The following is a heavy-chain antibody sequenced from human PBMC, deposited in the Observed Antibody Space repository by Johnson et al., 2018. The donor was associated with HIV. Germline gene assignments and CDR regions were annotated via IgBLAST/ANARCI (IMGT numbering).Heavy chain of an antibody. CDR3: AKTGGGAALDS. D-gene: IGHD4/OR15-4a*01. J-gene: IGHJ3*02. CDR1: GFTFSSYW. V-gene: IGHV3-30*18. CDR2: ISYDGSEK. Sequence: QVQLVESGGGLVQFGGSLRLSCAASGFTFSSYWMTWVRQAPGKGLEWVAVISYDGSEKYFADSVKGRFTVSRDSSKNTLYLQLSSRRTEDTAVYYCAKTGGGAALDSWSQGTMVTVS.